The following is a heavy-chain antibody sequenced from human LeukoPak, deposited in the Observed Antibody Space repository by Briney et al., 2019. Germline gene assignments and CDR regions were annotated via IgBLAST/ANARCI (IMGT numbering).Heavy chain of an antibody. D-gene: IGHD6-19*01. CDR1: GYTFTDYY. J-gene: IGHJ4*02. CDR2: INSNSGDT. Sequence: VASVKVSCTASGYTFTDYYIHWVRQAPGPRLEWMGWINSNSGDTNYAQKFQGRVTMTRDTSITTVYMELSSLTSDDTAVYYCGSGQWLVGVFYWGQGTLVTVSS. V-gene: IGHV1-2*02. CDR3: GSGQWLVGVFY.